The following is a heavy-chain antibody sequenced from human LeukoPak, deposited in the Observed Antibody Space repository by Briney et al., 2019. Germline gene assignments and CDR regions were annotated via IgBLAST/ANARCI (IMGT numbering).Heavy chain of an antibody. CDR2: IYSGGST. Sequence: GGSLRLSCAASGFTVSSNYMSWVRQAPGKGLEWVSVIYSGGSTYYADSVRGRFTISRDNSKNTLYLQKNSLRADDTTVYYCARAIVGATPGDYWGQGTLVTVSS. J-gene: IGHJ4*02. D-gene: IGHD1-26*01. V-gene: IGHV3-66*01. CDR3: ARAIVGATPGDY. CDR1: GFTVSSNY.